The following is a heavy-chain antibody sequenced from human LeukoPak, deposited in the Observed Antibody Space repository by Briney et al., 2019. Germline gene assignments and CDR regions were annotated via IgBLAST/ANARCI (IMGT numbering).Heavy chain of an antibody. Sequence: QAGGSLRLSCAASGFTFSSYGMHWVRQAPGKGLEWVAVISYDGSNKYYADSVKGRFTISRDNSKNMLYLQMNSLRAEDTAVYYCAKTYNWNDGVLDYWGQGTLVTVSS. V-gene: IGHV3-30*18. J-gene: IGHJ4*02. CDR3: AKTYNWNDGVLDY. D-gene: IGHD1-20*01. CDR1: GFTFSSYG. CDR2: ISYDGSNK.